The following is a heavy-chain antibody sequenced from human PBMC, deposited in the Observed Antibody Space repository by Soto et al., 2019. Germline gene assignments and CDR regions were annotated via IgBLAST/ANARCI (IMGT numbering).Heavy chain of an antibody. J-gene: IGHJ4*02. CDR3: ARHAERYGDFSW. V-gene: IGHV4-39*01. CDR2: IYYSGST. Sequence: SETLSLTCTVSGGSISSSSYYWGWIRQPPGKGLEWIGSIYYSGSTYYNPSLKSRVTISVDTSKNQFSLKLSSVTAADTAVYYCARHAERYGDFSWWRQGTLVTVSS. CDR1: GGSISSSSYY. D-gene: IGHD4-17*01.